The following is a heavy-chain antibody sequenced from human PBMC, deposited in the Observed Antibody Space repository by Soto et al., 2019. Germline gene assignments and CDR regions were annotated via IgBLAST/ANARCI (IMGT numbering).Heavy chain of an antibody. CDR3: ARVIGYCSGGSCEALAGFDP. CDR2: IWPRDSDT. Sequence: GESLKISCKGSGYSFSDNWMGWVRQTPGKGLEWMGIIWPRDSDTRYSPSFQGQVTISADKSISTAYLQWSSLKASDTAMYYCARVIGYCSGGSCEALAGFDPWGQGTLVTVSS. CDR1: GYSFSDNW. J-gene: IGHJ5*02. V-gene: IGHV5-51*01. D-gene: IGHD2-15*01.